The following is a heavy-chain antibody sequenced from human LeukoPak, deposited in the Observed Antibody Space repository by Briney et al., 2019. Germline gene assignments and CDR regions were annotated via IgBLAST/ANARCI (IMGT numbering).Heavy chain of an antibody. CDR3: ASVNSGSQFGWSDP. V-gene: IGHV4-59*08. J-gene: IGHJ5*02. CDR2: IYYSGTT. Sequence: SETLSLTCTVSGGSISSYYWSWIRQPPGQGLEWIGYIYYSGTTNSNPSLKSRVTISVDTSKNQFSLRLSSVTAADTAVYYCASVNSGSQFGWSDPWGQGTLVTVSS. CDR1: GGSISSYY. D-gene: IGHD1-26*01.